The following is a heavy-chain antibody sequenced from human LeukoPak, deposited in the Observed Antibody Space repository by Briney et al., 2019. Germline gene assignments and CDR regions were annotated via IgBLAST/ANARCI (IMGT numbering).Heavy chain of an antibody. V-gene: IGHV4-61*01. J-gene: IGHJ4*02. D-gene: IGHD5-24*01. CDR2: IYYSGST. Sequence: SETLSLTCTVSGDSISTYYYYWSWIRQPPGKGLEWIGYIYYSGSTNYNPSLKSRVTISVDTSKNQFSLKLSSVTAADTAVYYCARHGRALDYWGQGTLVTVSS. CDR3: ARHGRALDY. CDR1: GDSISTYYYY.